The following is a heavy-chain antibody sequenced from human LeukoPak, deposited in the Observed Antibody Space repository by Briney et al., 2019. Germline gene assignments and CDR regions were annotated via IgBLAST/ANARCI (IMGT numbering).Heavy chain of an antibody. CDR1: GDSISSYY. J-gene: IGHJ4*02. Sequence: SETLSLTCTVSGDSISSYYCRWIRQPPGKGLEWIGYIYYSGTTNYNPSLKSRVTIAVDTSKNQFSLKLSSVTAADTAVYYCARHSSLAHFDHWGQGSLVTVSS. CDR3: ARHSSLAHFDH. CDR2: IYYSGTT. V-gene: IGHV4-59*01.